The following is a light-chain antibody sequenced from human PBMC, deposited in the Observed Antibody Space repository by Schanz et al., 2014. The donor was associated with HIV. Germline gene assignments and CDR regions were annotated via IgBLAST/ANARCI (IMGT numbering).Light chain of an antibody. CDR3: SSYAGSTV. CDR2: GDN. V-gene: IGLV2-8*01. J-gene: IGLJ2*01. Sequence: QSALTQPPSASGSPGQSVTISCTGTSSDVGGYNYVSWYQQHPGKAPKVLIHGDNNRPSGVSSRFSGSKSGNTASLTVSGLQAEDEADYYCSSYAGSTVFGGGTKLTVL. CDR1: SSDVGGYNY.